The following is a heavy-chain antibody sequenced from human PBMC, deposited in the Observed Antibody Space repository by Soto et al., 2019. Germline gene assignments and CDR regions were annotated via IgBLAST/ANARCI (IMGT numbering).Heavy chain of an antibody. CDR1: GYTLTELS. J-gene: IGHJ4*02. Sequence: RASVKVSCKVSGYTLTELSMHWVRQAPGKGLEWMGGFDPEDGETIYAQKFQGRVTMTEDTSTDTAYMELSSLRSEDTAVYYCATLTPIAVAGDFDYWGQGTLVTVSS. CDR3: ATLTPIAVAGDFDY. D-gene: IGHD6-19*01. V-gene: IGHV1-24*01. CDR2: FDPEDGET.